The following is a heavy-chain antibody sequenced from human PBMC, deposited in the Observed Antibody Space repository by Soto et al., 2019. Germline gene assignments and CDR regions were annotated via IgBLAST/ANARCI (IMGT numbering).Heavy chain of an antibody. CDR3: AKVVHRGGYDTGFDY. D-gene: IGHD5-12*01. V-gene: IGHV3-30*18. CDR2: ISYDGSNK. J-gene: IGHJ4*02. Sequence: QVQLVESGGGVVQPGRSLRLSCAASGFTFSSYGMHWVRQAPGKGLEWVAVISYDGSNKYYADSVKGRFTISRDNSKNTLYLQLNSLRAEDTAVYYCAKVVHRGGYDTGFDYLGQGTLVTVSS. CDR1: GFTFSSYG.